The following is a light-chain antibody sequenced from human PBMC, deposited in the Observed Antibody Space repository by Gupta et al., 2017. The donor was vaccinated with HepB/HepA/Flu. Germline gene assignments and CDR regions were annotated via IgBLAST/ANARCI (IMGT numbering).Light chain of an antibody. V-gene: IGLV2-14*03. CDR3: SSYTTSSTYV. CDR1: SSDIGGYNF. Sequence: QSALTQPASVSGSPGQSITISCPGTSSDIGGYNFVSWYQQHPGKAPKLMIYDVRNRPSGVSNRFSGSKSGNTASLTISGLQAEDEADYYCSSYTTSSTYVFGSGTRVTVL. J-gene: IGLJ1*01. CDR2: DVR.